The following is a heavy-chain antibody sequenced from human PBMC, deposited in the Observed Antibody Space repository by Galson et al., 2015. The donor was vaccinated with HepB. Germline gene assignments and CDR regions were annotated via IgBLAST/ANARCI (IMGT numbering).Heavy chain of an antibody. CDR1: DGPISSSDFY. Sequence: SETLSLTCTVSDGPISSSDFYWGWIRQSPGTGLEWVGSKYYSGTTYYNPSLRGRISVSVDTSRDQISLRLNSVTAADTAVYYCGRTSHYFASGSYSNFWGQGALVTVSS. CDR2: KYYSGTT. CDR3: GRTSHYFASGSYSNF. V-gene: IGHV4-39*01. J-gene: IGHJ4*02. D-gene: IGHD3-10*01.